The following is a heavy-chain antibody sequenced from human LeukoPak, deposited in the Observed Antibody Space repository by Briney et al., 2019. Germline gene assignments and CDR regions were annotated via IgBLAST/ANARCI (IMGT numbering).Heavy chain of an antibody. CDR1: GFTFSDYY. Sequence: GGSLRLSCAASGFTFSDYYMSWIRQAPGKGLEWVSFISSSGSTIYYADSVKGRFTISRDNAKNSLYLQMNSLRAEDTAVYYCASQAYYYDSSGYDDAFDIWGQGTLVTVSS. J-gene: IGHJ3*02. CDR2: ISSSGSTI. D-gene: IGHD3-22*01. CDR3: ASQAYYYDSSGYDDAFDI. V-gene: IGHV3-11*01.